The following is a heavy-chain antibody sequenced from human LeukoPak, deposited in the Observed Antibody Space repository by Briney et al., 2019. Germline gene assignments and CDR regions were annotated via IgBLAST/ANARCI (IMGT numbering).Heavy chain of an antibody. V-gene: IGHV3-66*01. CDR2: IYSDGST. Sequence: PGGSLRLSCAASGFTVSSNYMSWVRQAPGKGLEWVSVIYSDGSTYYADSVKGRFTISRDNSKNTLYLQMNSLRAEDTAVYYCAREGGDYGDGLDYYYGMDVWGQGTTVTVSS. J-gene: IGHJ6*02. CDR1: GFTVSSNY. D-gene: IGHD4-17*01. CDR3: AREGGDYGDGLDYYYGMDV.